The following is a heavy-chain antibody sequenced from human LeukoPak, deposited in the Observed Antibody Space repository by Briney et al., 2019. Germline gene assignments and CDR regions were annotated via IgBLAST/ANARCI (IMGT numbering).Heavy chain of an antibody. J-gene: IGHJ4*02. CDR2: IYYSGST. V-gene: IGHV4-39*01. CDR3: ARALWFWDGGDY. Sequence: PSETLSLTCTVSGGSISSSSYYWGWIRQPPRKGLEWIGSIYYSGSTYYNPSLKSRVTISVDTSKNQFSLKLSSVTAADTAVYYCARALWFWDGGDYWGQGTLVTVSS. CDR1: GGSISSSSYY. D-gene: IGHD3-10*01.